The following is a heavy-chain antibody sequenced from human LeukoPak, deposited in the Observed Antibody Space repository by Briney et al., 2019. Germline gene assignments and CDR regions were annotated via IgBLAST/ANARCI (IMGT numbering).Heavy chain of an antibody. D-gene: IGHD1-7*01. J-gene: IGHJ6*03. V-gene: IGHV3-23*01. CDR2: TLGGAGDST. Sequence: GGSLRLSCAASGFTFSTSAMNWVRQAPGKGLEWVSSTLGGAGDSTYYADSVKGRFTVSRDNSKNTLYLHVSSLRAEDTAVYYCAKPLTGTISYINVWGKGTMVAVSS. CDR1: GFTFSTSA. CDR3: AKPLTGTISYINV.